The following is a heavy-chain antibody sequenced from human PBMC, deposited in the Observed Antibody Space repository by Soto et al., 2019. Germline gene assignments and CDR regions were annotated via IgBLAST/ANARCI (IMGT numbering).Heavy chain of an antibody. V-gene: IGHV6-1*01. CDR1: GDSVSSNSAA. Sequence: SQTLSLTCAISGDSVSSNSAAWNWIRQSPSRGLEWLGRTYYRSKWYNDYAVSVKSRITINPDTSKNQFSLQLNSVTPEDTAVYYCARDQIAAAGYYYYGMDVWGQGTTVTVSS. J-gene: IGHJ6*02. CDR2: TYYRSKWYN. CDR3: ARDQIAAAGYYYYGMDV. D-gene: IGHD6-13*01.